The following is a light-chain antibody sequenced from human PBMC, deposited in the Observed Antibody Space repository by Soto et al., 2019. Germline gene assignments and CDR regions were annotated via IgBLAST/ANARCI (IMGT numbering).Light chain of an antibody. CDR1: SSNIGSNT. CDR2: SNN. Sequence: QSVLTQPPSASGTPGQRVTISCSGSSSNIGSNTVIWYQQLPGTAPKLLIYSNNQRPSGVPDRFSGSKSGTSASRAISGLQSEDEDDYYCAAWDDSLNGVVFGGGTKLTVL. CDR3: AAWDDSLNGVV. V-gene: IGLV1-44*01. J-gene: IGLJ2*01.